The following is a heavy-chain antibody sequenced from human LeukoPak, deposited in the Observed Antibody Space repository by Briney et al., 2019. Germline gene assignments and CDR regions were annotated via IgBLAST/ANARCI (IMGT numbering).Heavy chain of an antibody. V-gene: IGHV1-18*01. CDR2: INVNT. J-gene: IGHJ5*02. CDR1: GNSFTTYG. CDR3: ARAPRCNTNSCNSWFDA. Sequence: ASVKVSCKASGNSFTTYGISWVRQAPGQGLEWMGWINVNTKYAQKFQGRATMTTDTSTSTAYMELRSLRSDDAAVYYCARAPRCNTNSCNSWFDAWGQGTLVTVSS. D-gene: IGHD2-8*01.